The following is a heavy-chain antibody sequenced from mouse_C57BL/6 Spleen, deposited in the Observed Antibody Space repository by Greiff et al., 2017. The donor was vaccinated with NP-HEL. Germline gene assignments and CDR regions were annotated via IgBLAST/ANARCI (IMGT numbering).Heavy chain of an antibody. CDR3: ALTPGFAY. Sequence: VKLMESGAELVRPGASVKLSCKASGYTFTDYYINWVKQRPGQGLEWIARIYPGSGNTYYNEKFKGKATLTAEKSSSTAYMQLSSLTSEDSAVYFCALTPGFAYWGQGTLVTVSA. CDR1: GYTFTDYY. CDR2: IYPGSGNT. J-gene: IGHJ3*01. V-gene: IGHV1-76*01.